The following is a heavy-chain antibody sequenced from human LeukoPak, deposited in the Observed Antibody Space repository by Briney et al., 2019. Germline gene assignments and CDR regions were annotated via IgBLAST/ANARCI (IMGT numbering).Heavy chain of an antibody. V-gene: IGHV4-4*07. J-gene: IGHJ4*02. D-gene: IGHD6-13*01. Sequence: SETLSLTCTVSGGSISSYYWSWIRQPAGKGLEWIGRIYTSGSTNYDPSLKSRVTMSVDTSKNQFSLKLSSVTAADTAVYYCARKDYSSSSWQPFDYWGQGTLVTVSS. CDR2: IYTSGST. CDR1: GGSISSYY. CDR3: ARKDYSSSSWQPFDY.